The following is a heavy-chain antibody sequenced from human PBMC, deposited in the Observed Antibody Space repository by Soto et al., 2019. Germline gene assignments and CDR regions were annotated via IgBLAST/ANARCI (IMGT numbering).Heavy chain of an antibody. CDR2: ISAYNGNT. V-gene: IGHV1-18*01. J-gene: IGHJ5*02. Sequence: GAPVKVSCKASGYTFTSYGISWVQQAPGQGLACMGWISAYNGNTNYAQKLQGRVTMTTDTSTSTAYMELRSLRSDDTAVYYCARGAPYYDFWSGYYSGWFDPWGQGTLVTVSS. CDR3: ARGAPYYDFWSGYYSGWFDP. CDR1: GYTFTSYG. D-gene: IGHD3-3*01.